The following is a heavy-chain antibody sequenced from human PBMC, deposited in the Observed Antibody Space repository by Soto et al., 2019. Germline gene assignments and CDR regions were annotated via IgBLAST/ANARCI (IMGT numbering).Heavy chain of an antibody. CDR3: ARSQGSSTSLEIYYYYYYGMDV. V-gene: IGHV1-69*01. Sequence: QVQLVQSGGEVKKPGSSVKVSCKASGGTFSSYAISWVRQAPGQGLEWMGGIIPISGTAKYAQKFQGRVPITADESTSTVYMELSSLRSEDTAVYFCARSQGSSTSLEIYYYYYYGMDVWGQGTTVTVSS. J-gene: IGHJ6*02. CDR2: IIPISGTA. CDR1: GGTFSSYA. D-gene: IGHD2-2*01.